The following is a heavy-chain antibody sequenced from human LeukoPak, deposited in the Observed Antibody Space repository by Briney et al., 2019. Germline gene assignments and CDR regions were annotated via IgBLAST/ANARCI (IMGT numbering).Heavy chain of an antibody. J-gene: IGHJ3*02. Sequence: ASVKVSCKASGYTFTSYGISWVRQAPGQGLEWMGWISAYNGNTNYAQKLQGRVTMTTDTSTSTAYMELRSLRSDDTAVYYCARGLFRIAVAGTSAFDIWGQGTMVTVSS. CDR1: GYTFTSYG. CDR3: ARGLFRIAVAGTSAFDI. CDR2: ISAYNGNT. V-gene: IGHV1-18*01. D-gene: IGHD6-19*01.